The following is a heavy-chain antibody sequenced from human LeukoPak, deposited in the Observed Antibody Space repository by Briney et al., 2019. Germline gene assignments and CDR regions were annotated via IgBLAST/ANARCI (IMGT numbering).Heavy chain of an antibody. CDR3: ARNRAYRSGWTDH. CDR1: GLTFSNYW. CDR2: IKKDGSEK. Sequence: PGGSLRLSCAASGLTFSNYWMSWVRQAPGKGLQWVANIKKDGSEKYYVDSVKGRFTISRDNAKNSLFLQMNSLRAEDTAVYYCARNRAYRSGWTDHWGQGTLVTVSS. J-gene: IGHJ5*02. V-gene: IGHV3-7*01. D-gene: IGHD6-19*01.